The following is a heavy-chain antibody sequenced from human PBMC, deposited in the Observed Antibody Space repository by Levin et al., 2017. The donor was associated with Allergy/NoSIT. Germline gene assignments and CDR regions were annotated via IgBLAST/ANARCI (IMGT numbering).Heavy chain of an antibody. J-gene: IGHJ6*02. CDR2: TYYRSKWYN. Sequence: SETLSLTCAISGDSVSSNSAAWNWIRQSPSRGLEWLGRTYYRSKWYNDYAVSVKSRITINPDTSKNQFSLQLNSVTPEDTAVYYCAREFYLQDIVVVRGMDVWGQGTTVTVSS. D-gene: IGHD2-2*01. CDR1: GDSVSSNSAA. V-gene: IGHV6-1*01. CDR3: AREFYLQDIVVVRGMDV.